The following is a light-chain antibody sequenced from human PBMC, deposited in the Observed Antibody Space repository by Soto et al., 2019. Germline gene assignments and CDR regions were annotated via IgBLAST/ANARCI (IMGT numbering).Light chain of an antibody. CDR3: QQYVTSPAIT. CDR1: ESVSDY. J-gene: IGKJ5*01. V-gene: IGKV3-20*01. Sequence: EIVLTQSPGALSLSPGERATLSCWASESVSDYLAWYQQKPGLAPRLLIHGATKRTSGTPDRFSGTGSGTAVTLAISRLEPEDFAVYYCQQYVTSPAITFGQGTRLEIK. CDR2: GAT.